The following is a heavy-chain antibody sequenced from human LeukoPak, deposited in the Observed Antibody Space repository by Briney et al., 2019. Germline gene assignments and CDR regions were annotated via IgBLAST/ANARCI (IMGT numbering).Heavy chain of an antibody. J-gene: IGHJ4*02. D-gene: IGHD2-21*01. Sequence: ASETLSLTCTVSGGSISSSSNYWGWIRQPPGKGLEWIGYIYYSGSTYYSGNTYYNPSLKSRVTISVDTSKNQFSLKLSSVTAADTAVYYCGSEHDPGTIDYWGQGTLVTVSS. V-gene: IGHV4-30-4*08. CDR1: GGSISSSSNY. CDR2: IYYSGST. CDR3: GSEHDPGTIDY.